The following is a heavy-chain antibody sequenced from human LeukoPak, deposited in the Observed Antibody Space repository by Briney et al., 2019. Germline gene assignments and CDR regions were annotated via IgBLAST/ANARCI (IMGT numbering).Heavy chain of an antibody. D-gene: IGHD3-22*01. CDR2: ISPYNGDT. J-gene: IGHJ3*02. CDR3: ARDLYYHDSGASFDDTFDI. CDR1: GYSFTSYG. Sequence: GASVKVSCKASGYSFTSYGISWVRQAPGQGLEWAGWISPYNGDTNYAQKLQGRVTMTTDTSTSTAYMDLRSLRSDDTAVYYCARDLYYHDSGASFDDTFDIWGQGTTVTVSS. V-gene: IGHV1-18*01.